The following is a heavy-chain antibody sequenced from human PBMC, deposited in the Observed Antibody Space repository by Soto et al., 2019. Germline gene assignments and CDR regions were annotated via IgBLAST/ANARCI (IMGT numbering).Heavy chain of an antibody. V-gene: IGHV4-31*03. CDR1: GGSISSGCYY. CDR2: IYYIGST. Sequence: SETLSLTGTVCGGSISSGCYYWSWIRQHPGKGLEWIGYIYYIGSTYYNPSLKSRVTISVDTSKNQFSLKLSSVTAAETAVYYRFSRVRNWFDPSGQGTLVAVSS. J-gene: IGHJ5*02. D-gene: IGHD3-3*01. CDR3: FSRVRNWFDP.